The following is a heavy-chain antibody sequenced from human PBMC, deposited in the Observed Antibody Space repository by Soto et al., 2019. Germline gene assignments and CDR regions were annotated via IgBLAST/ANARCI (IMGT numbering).Heavy chain of an antibody. J-gene: IGHJ4*02. CDR3: AREKPYSSSWYHDY. CDR1: GGSFSGYY. V-gene: IGHV4-34*01. CDR2: INHSGST. D-gene: IGHD6-13*01. Sequence: PSETLSLTCAVYGGSFSGYYWSWIRQPPGKGLEWIGEINHSGSTNYNPSLKSRVTISVDTSKNQFSLKLSSVTAADTAVYYCAREKPYSSSWYHDYWGQGTPVTVSS.